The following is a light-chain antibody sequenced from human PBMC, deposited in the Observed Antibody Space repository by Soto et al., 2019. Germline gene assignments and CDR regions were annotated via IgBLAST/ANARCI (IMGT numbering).Light chain of an antibody. CDR2: DAS. Sequence: EIVMTQSPATLSVSPGERAIFSCRASQSVDSKLAWYQQKLGQAPRLLIYDASTRATGIPARFSGSGSGTEFTLTNSSLQSEDFAIYYCQQYYVWNTFGGGTKV. CDR3: QQYYVWNT. CDR1: QSVDSK. J-gene: IGKJ4*01. V-gene: IGKV3D-15*01.